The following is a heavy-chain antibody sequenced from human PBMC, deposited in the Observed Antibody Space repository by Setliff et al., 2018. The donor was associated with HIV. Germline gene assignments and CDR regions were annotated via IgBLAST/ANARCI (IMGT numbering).Heavy chain of an antibody. Sequence: SETLSLTCAVYGGSFSSSCWSWIRQAPGKGLEWIGQINHNGITHYNPSLETRVTMFADTSKNQFSLRLSPVTAADTAIYYCAKGPRGLSLRYYFDFWAQGSQVTVSS. CDR2: INHNGIT. CDR1: GGSFSSSC. CDR3: AKGPRGLSLRYYFDF. V-gene: IGHV4-34*01. J-gene: IGHJ4*02.